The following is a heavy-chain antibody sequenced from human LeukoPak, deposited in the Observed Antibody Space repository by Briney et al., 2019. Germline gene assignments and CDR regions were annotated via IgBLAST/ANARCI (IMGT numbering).Heavy chain of an antibody. CDR3: VRGSPGGSFDY. Sequence: GSLRLSCSASGFTFNKYWMSWIRQLPGQGLEWVANVNQDGSQKYYVDSVKGRFTNSRDNARNLLYLQMNSLRDEDTAVYYCVRGSPGGSFDYWGQGTLVTVSS. J-gene: IGHJ4*02. D-gene: IGHD3-16*01. V-gene: IGHV3-7*01. CDR2: VNQDGSQK. CDR1: GFTFNKYW.